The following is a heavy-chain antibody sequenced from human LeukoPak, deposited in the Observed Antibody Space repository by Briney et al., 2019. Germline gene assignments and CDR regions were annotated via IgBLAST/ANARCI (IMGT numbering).Heavy chain of an antibody. Sequence: GGSLRLSCAVSGFTFSSYSINWVRQAPGKGLEWVSYISRSGSTIYYADSVKGRFTISRGNAKNSLYLQMNSLRVEDTAVYYCARDGGSSPADYWGQGTLVTVSS. CDR2: ISRSGSTI. CDR3: ARDGGSSPADY. V-gene: IGHV3-48*01. J-gene: IGHJ4*02. D-gene: IGHD2-15*01. CDR1: GFTFSSYS.